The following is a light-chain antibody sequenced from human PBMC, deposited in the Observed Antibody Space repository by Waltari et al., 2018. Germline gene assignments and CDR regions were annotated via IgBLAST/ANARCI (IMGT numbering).Light chain of an antibody. J-gene: IGLJ2*01. V-gene: IGLV1-44*01. CDR2: STN. CDR1: STNIGTNA. CDR3: AAWDDRLNAVL. Sequence: QSVLPQPPSTSGTPGQRVTISCSGRSTNIGTNAVHWYQQPPGTAPKLLISSTNPRPSGVPDRFSGSKSGTSASLAISGLQSEDEADYYCAAWDDRLNAVLFGGGTKLTVL.